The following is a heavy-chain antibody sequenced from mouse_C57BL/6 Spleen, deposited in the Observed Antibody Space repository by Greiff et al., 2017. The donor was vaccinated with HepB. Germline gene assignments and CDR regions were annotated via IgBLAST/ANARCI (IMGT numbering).Heavy chain of an antibody. CDR3: AYSNYEGYYYAMDY. CDR2: IDPSDSET. Sequence: QVQLQQPGAELVRPGSSVKLSCKASGYTFTSYWMHWVKQRPIQGLEWIGNIDPSDSETHYNQKFKDKATLTVDKSSSTAYMQLSSLTSEDSAVYYCAYSNYEGYYYAMDYWGQGTSVTVSS. V-gene: IGHV1-52*01. D-gene: IGHD2-5*01. J-gene: IGHJ4*01. CDR1: GYTFTSYW.